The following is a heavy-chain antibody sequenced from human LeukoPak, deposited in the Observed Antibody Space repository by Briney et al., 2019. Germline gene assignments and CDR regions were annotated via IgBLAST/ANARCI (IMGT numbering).Heavy chain of an antibody. CDR1: GFIFKNVG. Sequence: GGSLRLSCAASGFIFKNVGMHWLRQAPGKGAEWVAVIWYDGSNKYYADSVKGRFTISRDNSKHTVDLQMNSLRPEDTAVYYCARDGHEYYDTSGREYLQHWGQGTLVTVSS. D-gene: IGHD3-22*01. V-gene: IGHV3-33*01. CDR3: ARDGHEYYDTSGREYLQH. CDR2: IWYDGSNK. J-gene: IGHJ1*01.